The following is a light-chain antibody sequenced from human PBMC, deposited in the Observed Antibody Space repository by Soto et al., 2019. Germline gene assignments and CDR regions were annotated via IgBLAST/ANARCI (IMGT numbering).Light chain of an antibody. J-gene: IGKJ2*01. Sequence: EIVMTQSPATLSVSPGERATLSCRASQSVSSNLAWYQQKPGQAPRLLISGASTRATGIPARFSGSGSGTEFTLTISSLQSEDFAVYYCQQYNNWPPMYTFGQGPKLEIK. V-gene: IGKV3-15*01. CDR3: QQYNNWPPMYT. CDR1: QSVSSN. CDR2: GAS.